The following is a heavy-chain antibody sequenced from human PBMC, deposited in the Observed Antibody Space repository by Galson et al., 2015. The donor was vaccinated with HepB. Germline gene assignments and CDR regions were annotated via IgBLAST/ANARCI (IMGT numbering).Heavy chain of an antibody. CDR3: AAVAVAGTPSFDY. Sequence: SVKVSCKASGGTFSNYAVNWVRQAPGQGLEWMGRIIPFVGVTNYAQKFQGRVTFSADTSTSTAYMELSTLRSEDTAVYYCAAVAVAGTPSFDYWGQGTLVTVSS. CDR1: GGTFSNYA. J-gene: IGHJ4*02. CDR2: IIPFVGVT. V-gene: IGHV1-69*04. D-gene: IGHD6-19*01.